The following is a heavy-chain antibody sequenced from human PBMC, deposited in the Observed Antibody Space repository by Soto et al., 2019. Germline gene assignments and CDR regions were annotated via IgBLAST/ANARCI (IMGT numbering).Heavy chain of an antibody. CDR1: GGSISSGGYY. CDR2: IYYSGST. CDR3: ARDRAGDHDLDY. J-gene: IGHJ4*02. D-gene: IGHD2-21*02. Sequence: QVQLQESGPGLVKPSQTLSLTCTVSGGSISSGGYYWSWIRQHPGKGLEWIGYIYYSGSTYYNPSLTSRVTISVDTSKNQFSLKLSSVTAADTAVYYCARDRAGDHDLDYWGQGTLVTVSS. V-gene: IGHV4-31*03.